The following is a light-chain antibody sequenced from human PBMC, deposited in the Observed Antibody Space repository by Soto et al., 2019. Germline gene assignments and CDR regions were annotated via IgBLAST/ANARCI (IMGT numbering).Light chain of an antibody. CDR2: GAS. Sequence: EVVLTQSPGTLSLSPGERATLSCRASQSVSRNYLAWYQKKPGQAPRLLIYGASTRATAIPDRFSGSWSGTDFTLTITRLEPEDFAVYYCQQYGGSVPWTFGLGTKVDIK. V-gene: IGKV3-20*01. CDR3: QQYGGSVPWT. CDR1: QSVSRNY. J-gene: IGKJ1*01.